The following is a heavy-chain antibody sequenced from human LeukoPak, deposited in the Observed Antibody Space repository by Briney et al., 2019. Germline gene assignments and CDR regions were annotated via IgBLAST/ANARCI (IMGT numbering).Heavy chain of an antibody. CDR1: GFTFSSYA. Sequence: PGVSLRHSCAASGFTFSSYAMHWVRQAPGKGLEWVAVISYDGSNKYYADSVKGRFTISRDNSKNTLYLQMNSLRAEDTAVYYCARDLVVPAAPAYYYGMDVWGQGTTVTVSS. J-gene: IGHJ6*02. V-gene: IGHV3-30-3*01. D-gene: IGHD2-2*01. CDR2: ISYDGSNK. CDR3: ARDLVVPAAPAYYYGMDV.